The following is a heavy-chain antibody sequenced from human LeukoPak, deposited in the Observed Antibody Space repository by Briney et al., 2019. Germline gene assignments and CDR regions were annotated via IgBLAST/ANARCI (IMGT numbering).Heavy chain of an antibody. CDR3: ARGHYYDSSGYPD. J-gene: IGHJ4*02. CDR1: GGSFSGYY. CDR2: INHSGST. D-gene: IGHD3-22*01. V-gene: IGHV4-34*01. Sequence: SETLSLTCAVYGGSFSGYYWSWIRQPPGKGLEWIGEINHSGSTNYNPSLKSRVTISVDTSKNQFSLKLSSVTAADTAVYYCARGHYYDSSGYPDWGQGTLVTASS.